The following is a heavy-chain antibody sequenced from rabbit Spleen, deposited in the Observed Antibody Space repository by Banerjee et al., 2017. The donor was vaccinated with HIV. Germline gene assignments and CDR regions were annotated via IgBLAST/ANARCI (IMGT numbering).Heavy chain of an antibody. Sequence: QELVESGGGLVQPGESLTVSCKASGFDFRRYYLSWVRQAPGKGLEWIACINTVTGKTVYASWAKGRFIMSRTSSTTVTLQVTSLTAADTATYFCARDLAGVIGWNFNLWGPGTLVTVS. CDR2: INTVTGKT. J-gene: IGHJ4*01. CDR3: ARDLAGVIGWNFNL. V-gene: IGHV1S40*01. D-gene: IGHD4-1*01. CDR1: GFDFRRYY.